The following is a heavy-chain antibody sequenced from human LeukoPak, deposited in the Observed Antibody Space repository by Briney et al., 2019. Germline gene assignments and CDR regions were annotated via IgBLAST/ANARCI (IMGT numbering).Heavy chain of an antibody. Sequence: ASVKVSCKASGYTFTSYGISWVRQAPGQGLEWMGWISAYNGNTNYAQKLQGRVTMTTDTSTSTAYMEPRSLRSDDTAVYYCAREGYSSSWYPYYFDYWGQGTLVTVSS. CDR1: GYTFTSYG. V-gene: IGHV1-18*01. CDR2: ISAYNGNT. D-gene: IGHD6-13*01. J-gene: IGHJ4*02. CDR3: AREGYSSSWYPYYFDY.